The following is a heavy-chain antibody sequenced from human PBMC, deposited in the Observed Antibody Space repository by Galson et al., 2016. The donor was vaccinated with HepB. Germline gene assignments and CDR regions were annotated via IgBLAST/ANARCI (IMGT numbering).Heavy chain of an antibody. J-gene: IGHJ6*02. CDR3: AKHAEPYYYYAMDV. D-gene: IGHD1-14*01. V-gene: IGHV3-23*01. Sequence: SLRLSCAASGFIFSNYAMSWVRQAPGKGLEWVSTIAGRGESAYYAASVKGRFTISRDNSQNTLFLQMNSLRAEDPAIYYCAKHAEPYYYYAMDVLGQGTTVTVSS. CDR1: GFIFSNYA. CDR2: IAGRGESA.